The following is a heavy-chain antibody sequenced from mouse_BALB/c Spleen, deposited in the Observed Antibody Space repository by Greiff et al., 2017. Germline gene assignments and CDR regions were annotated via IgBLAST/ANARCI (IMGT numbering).Heavy chain of an antibody. V-gene: IGHV1-69*01. CDR3: ARSLGPYYFDY. CDR1: GYTFTDYW. Sequence: QVQLQQPGAELVMPGASVKMSCKASGYTFTDYWMHWVKQRPGQGLEWIGAIDTSDSYTSYNQKFKGKATLTVDESSSTAYMQLSSLTSEDSAVYYCARSLGPYYFDYWGQGTTLTVSS. J-gene: IGHJ2*01. CDR2: IDTSDSYT. D-gene: IGHD4-1*01.